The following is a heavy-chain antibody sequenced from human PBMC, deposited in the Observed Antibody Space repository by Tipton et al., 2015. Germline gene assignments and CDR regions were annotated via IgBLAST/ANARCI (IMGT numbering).Heavy chain of an antibody. D-gene: IGHD5-24*01. CDR2: IYFRGST. V-gene: IGHV4-39*01. Sequence: TLSLTCTVSGGSISLGGYYWGWIRQPPGKGLERIGSIYFRGSTYYNPSLKSRVTISLDTSKNQFSLRLSSVTAADAAVYYWARLGRWLQLDYWGQGTLVPVSS. J-gene: IGHJ4*02. CDR3: ARLGRWLQLDY. CDR1: GGSISLGGYY.